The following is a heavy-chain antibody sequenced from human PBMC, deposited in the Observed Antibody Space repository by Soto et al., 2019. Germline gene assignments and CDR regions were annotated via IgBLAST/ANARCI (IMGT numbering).Heavy chain of an antibody. V-gene: IGHV4-39*01. CDR1: GGSISSSNYY. D-gene: IGHD1-26*01. J-gene: IGHJ6*02. CDR3: ASPLWERGKYYYYVVDV. CDR2: IYYSGST. Sequence: QLQLQESGLGLVKPSETLSLTCTVSGGSISSSNYYWGWIRQPPGKGLEWIGSIYYSGSTYYNPSLKSRVTISIDTSKNQFSLKLSSVTAADTAVYYCASPLWERGKYYYYVVDVWGQGTTVTVSS.